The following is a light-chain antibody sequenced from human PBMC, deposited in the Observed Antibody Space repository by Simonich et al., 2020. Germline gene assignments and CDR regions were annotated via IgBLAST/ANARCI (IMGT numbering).Light chain of an antibody. Sequence: SYVLTQPPSVSVAPGKTARITCGGNNIGSKSGTWYQQKPGQAPVLVVYDDSDRPSGSPERFSGSNSGNTATLTISRVEAGDEADYYCQVWDSSSDHPVFGGGTKLTVL. CDR2: DDS. J-gene: IGLJ2*01. CDR3: QVWDSSSDHPV. CDR1: NIGSKS. V-gene: IGLV3-21*03.